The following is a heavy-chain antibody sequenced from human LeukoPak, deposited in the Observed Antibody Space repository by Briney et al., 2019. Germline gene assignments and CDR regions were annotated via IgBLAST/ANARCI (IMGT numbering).Heavy chain of an antibody. V-gene: IGHV3-21*01. CDR2: ISSSSSYI. Sequence: PGGSLRLSCAASGFTFSSYSMDWVRQAPGKGLEWVSSISSSSSYIYYADSVKGRFTISRDNAKNSLYLQMNSLRAEDTAVYYCARDLISGYCSGGSCYWGQGTLVTVSS. D-gene: IGHD2-15*01. CDR3: ARDLISGYCSGGSCY. J-gene: IGHJ4*02. CDR1: GFTFSSYS.